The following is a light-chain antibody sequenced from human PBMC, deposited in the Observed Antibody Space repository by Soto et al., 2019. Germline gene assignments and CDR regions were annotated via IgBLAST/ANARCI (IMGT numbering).Light chain of an antibody. CDR3: AAWDDSLSGVV. J-gene: IGLJ2*01. Sequence: QSVLTQPPSASGTPGQRVTISCSGSSSNIGSNYVYWYQQIPGTAPKLLIYRNSQRPSGVPDRFSGSKSGTSASLAISGLRSEDEAYYYCAAWDDSLSGVVLGGGTKLTVL. V-gene: IGLV1-47*01. CDR2: RNS. CDR1: SSNIGSNY.